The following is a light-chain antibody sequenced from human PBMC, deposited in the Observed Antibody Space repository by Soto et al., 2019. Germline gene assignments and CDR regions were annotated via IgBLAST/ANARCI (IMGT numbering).Light chain of an antibody. V-gene: IGKV3D-11*02. J-gene: IGKJ5*01. CDR2: DTS. CDR1: QSINSY. Sequence: EIVMTQSPATLSLSPGERATLSCRASQSINSYLAWYQQEPGQAPRLLIYDTSNRATGIPARFSGSGSGTDFTLTISSLEPEDFAVYYCQQRYNWQVTFGQGTRLEIK. CDR3: QQRYNWQVT.